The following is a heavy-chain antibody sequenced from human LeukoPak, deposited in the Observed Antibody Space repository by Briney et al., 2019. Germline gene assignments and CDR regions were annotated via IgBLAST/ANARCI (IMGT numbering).Heavy chain of an antibody. D-gene: IGHD3-10*01. CDR2: IIPIFGTA. J-gene: IGHJ4*02. V-gene: IGHV1-69*05. Sequence: SVKVSFKASGGTFSSYAISWVRQAPGQGREWMGGIIPIFGTANYAQKFQGRVTTTTDESTSTAYMELRSLRSDDTAVYYCARIYGSGSYFTMDYWGQGTLVTVSS. CDR1: GGTFSSYA. CDR3: ARIYGSGSYFTMDY.